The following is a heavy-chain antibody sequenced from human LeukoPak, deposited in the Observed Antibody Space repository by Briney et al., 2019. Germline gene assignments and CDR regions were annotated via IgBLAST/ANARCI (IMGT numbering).Heavy chain of an antibody. CDR2: INHSGST. CDR3: ARVTGWLQLPTNWFDP. Sequence: SETLSLTCAVYGGSFSGYYWSWIRQPPGKGLEWIGEINHSGSTNYNPSLKSRVTISVDTSKNQFSLKLSSVTAADTAVYYCARVTGWLQLPTNWFDPWGQGTLVTVSS. D-gene: IGHD5-24*01. V-gene: IGHV4-34*01. J-gene: IGHJ5*02. CDR1: GGSFSGYY.